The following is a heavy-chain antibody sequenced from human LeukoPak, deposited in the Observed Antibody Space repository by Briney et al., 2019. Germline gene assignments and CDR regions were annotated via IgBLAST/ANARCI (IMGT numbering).Heavy chain of an antibody. Sequence: PSETLSLTCTVSGGSISSYYWSWIRQPPGKGLEWIGYIYYSGSTNYNPSLKSRVTMSVDTSKNQFSLKLSSVTAADTAVYYCASTNPLGLSSGSYYFDYWGQGTLVTVSS. J-gene: IGHJ4*02. D-gene: IGHD1-26*01. CDR1: GGSISSYY. CDR3: ASTNPLGLSSGSYYFDY. V-gene: IGHV4-59*12. CDR2: IYYSGST.